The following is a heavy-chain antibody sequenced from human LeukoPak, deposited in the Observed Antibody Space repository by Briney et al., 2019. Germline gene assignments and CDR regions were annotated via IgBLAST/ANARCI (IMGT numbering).Heavy chain of an antibody. CDR1: GYTCTSYA. J-gene: IGHJ6*02. D-gene: IGHD4-23*01. CDR3: ARDFPVVTPYYYGMDV. Sequence: ASVKVSCKASGYTCTSYAMNWVRQAPGQGLEWMGWINTNTGNPTYAQGFTGRFVFSLDTSVSTAYLQISSLKAEDTAVYYCARDFPVVTPYYYGMDVWGQGTTVTVSS. V-gene: IGHV7-4-1*02. CDR2: INTNTGNP.